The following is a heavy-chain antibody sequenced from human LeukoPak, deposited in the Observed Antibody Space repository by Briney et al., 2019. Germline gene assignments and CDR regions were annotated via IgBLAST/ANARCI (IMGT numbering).Heavy chain of an antibody. Sequence: ASVKVSCKVSGYTLTELSMHWVRQAPGKGLEWMGGFDPEDGETIYAQKFQGRVTMTEDTSTDTAYMELSSLRSEDTAVYYCAKDISHGDYEGGGYFDYWGQGTLVTVSS. CDR1: GYTLTELS. J-gene: IGHJ4*02. V-gene: IGHV1-24*01. CDR2: FDPEDGET. CDR3: AKDISHGDYEGGGYFDY. D-gene: IGHD4-17*01.